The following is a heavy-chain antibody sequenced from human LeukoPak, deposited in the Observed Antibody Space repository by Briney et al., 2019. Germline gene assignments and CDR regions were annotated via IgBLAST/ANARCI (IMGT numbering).Heavy chain of an antibody. V-gene: IGHV3-23*01. CDR1: GFTFSSDV. Sequence: GGSLRLSCAASGFTFSSDVMSWVRQAPGKGLEWVSAISGSGGSTYYADSVKGRFTISRDNSKNTLSLQMNSLRAEDTAVYYCAKDPVAVTRYFDLWGRGTLVTVSS. CDR2: ISGSGGST. CDR3: AKDPVAVTRYFDL. J-gene: IGHJ2*01. D-gene: IGHD6-19*01.